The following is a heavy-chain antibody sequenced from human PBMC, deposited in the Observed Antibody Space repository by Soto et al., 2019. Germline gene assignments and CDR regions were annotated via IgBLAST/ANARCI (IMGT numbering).Heavy chain of an antibody. J-gene: IGHJ6*03. Sequence: QVQMEQSGGGVVQPGRSLRLSCAASGFSLTSYGLQWVRQAPGKGLEWVAVMWSDGAKTAYADSVKGRFIVSRDTSENSVHLQMNSLRGEDTAVYYCARGRRNPPSVYYYFYMDVWGTASTVTVS. V-gene: IGHV3-33*01. CDR3: ARGRRNPPSVYYYFYMDV. D-gene: IGHD1-1*01. CDR1: GFSLTSYG. CDR2: MWSDGAKT.